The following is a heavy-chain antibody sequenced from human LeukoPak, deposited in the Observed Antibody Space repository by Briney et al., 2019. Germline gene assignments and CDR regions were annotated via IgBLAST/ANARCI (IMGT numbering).Heavy chain of an antibody. J-gene: IGHJ6*03. CDR1: GGSISSYF. CDR2: IYTSGST. CDR3: ASDYYDSSGYYGRGGYYYMDV. D-gene: IGHD3-22*01. Sequence: SETLSLTCTVSGGSISSYFWSWIWQPAGKGLEWLGRIYTSGSTNYSPSLKSRLTISVDKSKNQFSLKLSSVTAADTAVYYCASDYYDSSGYYGRGGYYYMDVWGKGTTVTVSS. V-gene: IGHV4-4*07.